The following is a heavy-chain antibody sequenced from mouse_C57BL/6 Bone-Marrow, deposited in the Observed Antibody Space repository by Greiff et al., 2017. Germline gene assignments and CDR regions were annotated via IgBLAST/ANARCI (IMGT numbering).Heavy chain of an antibody. V-gene: IGHV3-6*01. J-gene: IGHJ4*01. CDR3: ARGRDGSSYEAMDY. CDR2: ISYDGSN. D-gene: IGHD1-1*01. CDR1: GYSITSGYY. Sequence: EVKLMESGPGLVKPSQSLSLTCSVTGYSITSGYYWNWIRQFPGNKLEWMGYISYDGSNNYNPSLKNRISITRDTSKNQFFLKLNSVTTEDTATYYCARGRDGSSYEAMDYWGQGTSVTVSS.